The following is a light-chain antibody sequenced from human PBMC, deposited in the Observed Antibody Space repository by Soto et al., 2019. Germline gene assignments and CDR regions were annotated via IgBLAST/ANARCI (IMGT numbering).Light chain of an antibody. V-gene: IGKV3-20*01. J-gene: IGKJ1*01. CDR1: QSVSSTS. Sequence: VLTQSPGTRSLSPGERATLSCRASQSVSSTSLAWYQQKPGQAPRLLIYGASSRTTGVPDRFSGSGSGTDFTLTISRLEPEDFAVYYCQQYGGSRTFGQGTKVDIK. CDR2: GAS. CDR3: QQYGGSRT.